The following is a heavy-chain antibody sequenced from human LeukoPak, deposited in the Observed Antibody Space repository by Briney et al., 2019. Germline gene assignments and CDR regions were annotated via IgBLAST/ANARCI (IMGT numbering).Heavy chain of an antibody. CDR3: ATPTMRGPSYGYVRLLN. Sequence: GASVRVSCKASGYTFTSFDINWVRQATGLGPEWVGWMNPSSGDTGYAQKFQGRVTFTRDTSTNTAYMELSSLTSEDTAVYYCATPTMRGPSYGYVRLLNWGQGPLVTVSS. D-gene: IGHD5-18*01. J-gene: IGHJ4*02. CDR1: GYTFTSFD. CDR2: MNPSSGDT. V-gene: IGHV1-8*03.